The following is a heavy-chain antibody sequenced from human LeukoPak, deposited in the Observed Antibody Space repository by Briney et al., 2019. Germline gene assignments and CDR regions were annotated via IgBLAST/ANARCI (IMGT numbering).Heavy chain of an antibody. D-gene: IGHD3-10*01. CDR2: IGTGDSRV. V-gene: IGHV3-48*04. Sequence: GGSLRLSCVASGLTLSRYTMNWVRQAPGQGLEWIAYIGTGDSRVSYADSVKGRFTVSRDNAKLYLQMNRLRADDTAFYYCATDPWFPARDGFDHWGPGTLVTVSS. J-gene: IGHJ4*02. CDR3: ATDPWFPARDGFDH. CDR1: GLTLSRYT.